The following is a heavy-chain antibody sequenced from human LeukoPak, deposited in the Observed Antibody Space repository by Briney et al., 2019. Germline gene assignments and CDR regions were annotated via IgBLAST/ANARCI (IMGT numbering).Heavy chain of an antibody. D-gene: IGHD3-10*01. V-gene: IGHV3-48*03. CDR3: ARDTKLTLARGVRNYFDY. CDR2: ISSSASTI. J-gene: IGHJ4*02. Sequence: GGSRRLSCAASGFTFSGYEVNWVRKAPGKGLEWISYISSSASTIYYADSVKGRFTISRDNAKNSLYLQMNSLRAEDTAVYYCARDTKLTLARGVRNYFDYWGQGALVTVSS. CDR1: GFTFSGYE.